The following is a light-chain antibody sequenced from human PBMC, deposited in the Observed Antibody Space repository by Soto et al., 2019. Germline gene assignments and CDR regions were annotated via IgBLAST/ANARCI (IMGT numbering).Light chain of an antibody. J-gene: IGKJ3*01. CDR1: QSVSPY. Sequence: EIGLTQSPGTLSLSPGERATLSCRASQSVSPYLAWYQHKPGQAPRLLIYGASSRATGIPDRFSGSGSGTDFTLTISRLEPEDFAVYFCQQYGSSTPVTFGPGTKVDIK. CDR2: GAS. V-gene: IGKV3-20*01. CDR3: QQYGSSTPVT.